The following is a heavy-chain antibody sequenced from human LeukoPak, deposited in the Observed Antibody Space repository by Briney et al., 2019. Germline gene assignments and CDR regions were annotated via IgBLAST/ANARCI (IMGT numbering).Heavy chain of an antibody. CDR2: ISGGGDSA. D-gene: IGHD2-2*01. Sequence: PGGSLRLSCAASGFTFSDYAMTWVRQTPGKGLEWVSVISGGGDSADYADSMKGRFTISRDNSKNTLYLQMNSLRAEDTALYYCAKLGCIGTFCYANYWGQGTLVTVSS. V-gene: IGHV3-23*01. J-gene: IGHJ4*02. CDR3: AKLGCIGTFCYANY. CDR1: GFTFSDYA.